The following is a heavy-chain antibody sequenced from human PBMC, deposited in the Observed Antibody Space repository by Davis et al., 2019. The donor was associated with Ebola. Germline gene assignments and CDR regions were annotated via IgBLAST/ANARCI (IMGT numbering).Heavy chain of an antibody. CDR3: ANKRGGRNPFDY. V-gene: IGHV3-30-3*01. CDR1: RFTFSTYG. CDR2: ISYDGNNE. D-gene: IGHD1-26*01. Sequence: GESLKISCAASRFTFSTYGMHWVRQAPGKGLEWVAVISYDGNNEDYADSVKGRFTISRDNSKNTLYLQMNSLRPEDTAVYYCANKRGGRNPFDYWGQGTLVTVSS. J-gene: IGHJ4*02.